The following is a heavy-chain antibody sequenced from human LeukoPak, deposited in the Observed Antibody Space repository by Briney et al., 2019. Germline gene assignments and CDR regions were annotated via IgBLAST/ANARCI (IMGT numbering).Heavy chain of an antibody. CDR1: GGSISSYY. CDR2: IYYSGST. D-gene: IGHD3/OR15-3a*01. J-gene: IGHJ4*02. CDR3: ASFNGYSGLGY. V-gene: IGHV4-59*01. Sequence: SETLSLTCTVSGGSISSYYWSWIRQPPGKGLEWIGYIYYSGSTNYNPSLKSRVTISVDTSKNQFSLKLSSVTAADTAVYYCASFNGYSGLGYWGQGTLVTVSS.